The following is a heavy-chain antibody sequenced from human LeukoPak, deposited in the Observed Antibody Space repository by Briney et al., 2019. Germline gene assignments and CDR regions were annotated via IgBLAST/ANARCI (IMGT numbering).Heavy chain of an antibody. V-gene: IGHV1-46*01. CDR1: GGTFSSYA. CDR2: INPSGGST. D-gene: IGHD3-16*01. Sequence: ASVKVSCKASGGTFSSYAISWVRQAPGQGLEWMGIINPSGGSTTYAQKFQDRVTMTSDTSTSTVYMELRSLRSEDTAVYYCARDFIGLRADYWGQGTLVTVSS. CDR3: ARDFIGLRADY. J-gene: IGHJ4*02.